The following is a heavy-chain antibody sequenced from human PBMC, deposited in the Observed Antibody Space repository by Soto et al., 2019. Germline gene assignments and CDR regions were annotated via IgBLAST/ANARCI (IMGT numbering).Heavy chain of an antibody. D-gene: IGHD1-26*01. V-gene: IGHV4-30-4*01. CDR1: CFSIGSGVYY. J-gene: IGHJ4*02. Sequence: VQLQESGPGLVKPSQTLSLTCSVSCFSIGSGVYYCSWIRQSPGKGLEWIGYIFDSGSTNYNPSLQGGVTISLDTSKNHFSLKLTSVTATDTAVYYCASRGRSVLPDWGQGTLVTVSS. CDR3: ASRGRSVLPD. CDR2: IFDSGST.